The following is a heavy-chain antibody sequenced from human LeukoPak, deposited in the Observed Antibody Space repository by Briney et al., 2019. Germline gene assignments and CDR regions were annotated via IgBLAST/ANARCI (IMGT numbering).Heavy chain of an antibody. Sequence: GSLRLSCAASGFTFSSYSMNWVRQAPGKGLEWIGEINHSGSTNYNPSLKSRVTISVDTSKNQFSLKLSSVTAADTAVYYCARNAGGQQLFYYYYGMDVWGQGTTVTVSS. J-gene: IGHJ6*02. CDR3: ARNAGGQQLFYYYYGMDV. CDR2: INHSGST. V-gene: IGHV4-34*01. CDR1: GFTFSSYS. D-gene: IGHD6-13*01.